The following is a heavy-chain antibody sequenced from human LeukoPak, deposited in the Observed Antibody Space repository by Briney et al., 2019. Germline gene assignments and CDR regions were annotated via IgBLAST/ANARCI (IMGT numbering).Heavy chain of an antibody. CDR3: ARDKNSDGDLDY. CDR1: GFTFSSYA. CDR2: ISSNGGST. J-gene: IGHJ4*02. D-gene: IGHD4-17*01. V-gene: IGHV3-64*01. Sequence: PGGSLRLSCAASGFTFSSYAMHWVRQAPGKGLEYASAISSNGGSTYYANSVKGRFTISRDNSKNTLYLQMGSLRAEDMAVYYCARDKNSDGDLDYWGQGTLVTVSS.